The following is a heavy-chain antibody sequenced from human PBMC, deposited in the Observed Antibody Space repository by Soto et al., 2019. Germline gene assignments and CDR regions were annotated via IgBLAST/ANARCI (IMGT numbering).Heavy chain of an antibody. J-gene: IGHJ6*02. D-gene: IGHD4-17*01. CDR1: GGSISSSSYY. Sequence: QLQLQESGPGLVKPSETLSLTCTVSGGSISSSSYYWGWIRQPPGKGLEWIGSIDYSGSTYYNPSLKCRVTISVDTSKNQFSLKLSSVTAADTAVYYCARTTVTSPEDYYYGMDVWGQGTTVTVSS. CDR2: IDYSGST. V-gene: IGHV4-39*01. CDR3: ARTTVTSPEDYYYGMDV.